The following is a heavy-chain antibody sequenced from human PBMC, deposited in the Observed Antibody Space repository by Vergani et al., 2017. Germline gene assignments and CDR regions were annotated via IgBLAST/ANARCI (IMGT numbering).Heavy chain of an antibody. Sequence: EVQLVESGGGLVQPGGSLRLSCAASGFTFSSYWMHWVRQAPGKGLVWVSRINSDGSSTSYADSVKGRFTISRDNAKNTLYLQMNSLRAEDTAVYYCARDRCGGDCYLPYYMDVWGKGTTVTVSS. CDR2: INSDGSST. V-gene: IGHV3-74*01. CDR3: ARDRCGGDCYLPYYMDV. J-gene: IGHJ6*03. CDR1: GFTFSSYW. D-gene: IGHD2-21*01.